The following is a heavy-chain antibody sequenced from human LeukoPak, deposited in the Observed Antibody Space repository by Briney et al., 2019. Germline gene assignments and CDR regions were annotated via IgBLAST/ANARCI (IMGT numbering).Heavy chain of an antibody. CDR1: GFTVGDAW. CDR3: AASTVSGGFDI. V-gene: IGHV3-15*05. D-gene: IGHD1-14*01. CDR2: VKSKSSGGTS. J-gene: IGHJ3*02. Sequence: PGGSLRLSCAASGFTVGDAWMSWVRQAPGKGLEWVGRVKSKSSGGTSDYAAVVKGRSTISRDDSENTLYLQMNSLKTEDTGVYYCAASTVSGGFDIWGQGTKVTVSS.